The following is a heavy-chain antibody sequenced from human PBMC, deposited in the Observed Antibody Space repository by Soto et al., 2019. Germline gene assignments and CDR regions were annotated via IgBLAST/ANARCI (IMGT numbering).Heavy chain of an antibody. CDR3: TTDDDFWSGPVDY. J-gene: IGHJ4*02. V-gene: IGHV3-15*01. CDR1: GFTFSNAW. CDR2: IKSKTDGGKT. D-gene: IGHD3-3*01. Sequence: GGSLRLSCAASGFTFSNAWMSWVRQAPGKGLEWVGRIKSKTDGGKTDYAAPVKGRFTISRDDSKNTLYLQMNSLKTEDTAVYYCTTDDDFWSGPVDYWGQGTLVTVSS.